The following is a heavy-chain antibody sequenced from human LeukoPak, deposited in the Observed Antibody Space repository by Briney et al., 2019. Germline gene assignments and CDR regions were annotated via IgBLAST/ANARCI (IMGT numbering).Heavy chain of an antibody. Sequence: GGSLRLSCTASGLPFSSYSMNWLRQAPGKGLEWVSSISSSSSYIYYADPEKGRFTITRDNAKNSLYLQMNSLRAEDTAVYYCARDRPPAAGTYYYYYGMDVWGKGTTVTVSS. CDR1: GLPFSSYS. CDR2: ISSSSSYI. D-gene: IGHD6-13*01. J-gene: IGHJ6*04. V-gene: IGHV3-21*01. CDR3: ARDRPPAAGTYYYYYGMDV.